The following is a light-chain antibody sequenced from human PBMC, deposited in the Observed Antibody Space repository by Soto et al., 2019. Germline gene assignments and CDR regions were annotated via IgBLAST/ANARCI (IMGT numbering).Light chain of an antibody. CDR2: DVS. J-gene: IGLJ1*01. V-gene: IGLV2-14*01. CDR3: SSYTRSIP. Sequence: QSALTQPASVSGSPGQSITISCTGTSSDVGGYNYVSWYQQHPGKAPKLMIYDVSNRPSGVSNRFSGSKSGNTASLTISRLQAEDEADYYCSSYTRSIPFGTGTKLTVL. CDR1: SSDVGGYNY.